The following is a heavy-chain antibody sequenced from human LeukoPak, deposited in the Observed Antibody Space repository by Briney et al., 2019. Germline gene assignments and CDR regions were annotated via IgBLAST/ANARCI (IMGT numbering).Heavy chain of an antibody. CDR3: ARRNSVTQGLDN. Sequence: GGSLRLSCAASGFTFIDHYMDWVRQAPGKGLEWIGRIRNKANSYTTEYAASVKGRFTVSRDDSKNSLFLQMNSLESEDTAVYYCARRNSVTQGLDNWGQGTLVTVSS. CDR2: IRNKANSYTT. J-gene: IGHJ4*02. D-gene: IGHD5/OR15-5a*01. CDR1: GFTFIDHY. V-gene: IGHV3-72*01.